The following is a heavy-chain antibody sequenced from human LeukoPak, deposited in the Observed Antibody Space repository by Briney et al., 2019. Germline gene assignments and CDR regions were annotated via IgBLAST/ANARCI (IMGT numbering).Heavy chain of an antibody. D-gene: IGHD1-1*01. CDR2: IGGGGVDT. CDR3: AKDPPTTGTTFDN. CDR1: GFTFISYA. J-gene: IGHJ4*02. Sequence: GGSLRLSCAASGFTFISYAMSWVRQAPGKGLEWVSSIGGGGVDTYYADSVKGRFTISRDNSKNTLYLQMNSLRVEDTAVYYCAKDPPTTGTTFDNWGRGTLVTVSS. V-gene: IGHV3-23*01.